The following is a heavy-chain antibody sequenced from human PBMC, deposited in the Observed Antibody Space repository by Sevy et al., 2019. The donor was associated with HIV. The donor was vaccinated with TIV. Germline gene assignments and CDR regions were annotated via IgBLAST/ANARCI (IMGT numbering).Heavy chain of an antibody. CDR3: ARDQSQRGRGYCNGGSCYMAYYYMDV. V-gene: IGHV4-59*01. J-gene: IGHJ6*03. Sequence: SETLSLTCTVSGGSISSYYWSWIRRPPGKGLEWIGYIYYSGSTNYNPSLISRVTISVDTSKNQFSLKLSSVTAADTAVYYCARDQSQRGRGYCNGGSCYMAYYYMDVWGKGTTVTVSS. CDR1: GGSISSYY. CDR2: IYYSGST. D-gene: IGHD2-15*01.